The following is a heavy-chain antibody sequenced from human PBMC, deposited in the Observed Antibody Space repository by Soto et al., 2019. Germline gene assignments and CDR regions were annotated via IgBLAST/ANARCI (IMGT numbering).Heavy chain of an antibody. CDR1: GFTFSSYG. J-gene: IGHJ6*02. D-gene: IGHD1-26*01. CDR2: ISYAGSNT. Sequence: PGGSLRLSCAASGFTFSSYGMHWVRQAPGKGLEWVAVISYAGSNTYYADSVKGRFTISRDNSKNTLYLQMNSRKAEDTAVYYCALTGGVGATNPPYYYGMDVWGQGTTVTVSS. V-gene: IGHV3-30*03. CDR3: ALTGGVGATNPPYYYGMDV.